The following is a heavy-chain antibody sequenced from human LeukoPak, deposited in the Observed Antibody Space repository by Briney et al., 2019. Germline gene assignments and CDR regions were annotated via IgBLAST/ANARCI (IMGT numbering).Heavy chain of an antibody. V-gene: IGHV3-7*01. CDR1: GLSLSGYW. J-gene: IGHJ4*02. CDR2: LHADGVEQ. D-gene: IGHD5-18*01. Sequence: GGSLRLSCAASGLSLSGYWMTWVRQAPGKGLEWVARLHADGVEQNYVDSVTGRFTMSRDNAKNSLDLQMNSLRVEDTAVYYCARGGYSFDYLGQGTLVAVSS. CDR3: ARGGYSFDY.